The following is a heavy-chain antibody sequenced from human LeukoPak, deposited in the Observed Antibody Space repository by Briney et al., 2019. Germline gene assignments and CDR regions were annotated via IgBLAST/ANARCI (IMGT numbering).Heavy chain of an antibody. Sequence: PSETLSLTCTVSGGSISSYYWSWIRQPPGKGLEWIGYIYYSGSTNYNPSLKSRVTISVDTSKNQFSLRLTSVTAADTAVYYCARGGSYYDFWSGYYDYYYYMDVWGKWTTVTVSS. J-gene: IGHJ6*03. D-gene: IGHD3-3*01. V-gene: IGHV4-59*01. CDR3: ARGGSYYDFWSGYYDYYYYMDV. CDR2: IYYSGST. CDR1: GGSISSYY.